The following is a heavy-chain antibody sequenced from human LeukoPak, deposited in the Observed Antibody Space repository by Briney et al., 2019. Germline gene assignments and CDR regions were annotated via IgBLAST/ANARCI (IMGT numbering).Heavy chain of an antibody. J-gene: IGHJ6*01. V-gene: IGHV1-18*01. CDR1: GYTFTSYG. CDR2: ISAYNGNT. D-gene: IGHD2-2*02. CDR3: ASTTVVVPAAIEYYYYGMDV. Sequence: ASVKVSCKASGYTFTSYGISWVRQPPGQGLEWVGWISAYNGNTNYAQKLQGRVTMTTDTSTSTAYMELRSLRSDDTAVYYCASTTVVVPAAIEYYYYGMDVWGQGSTVTVSS.